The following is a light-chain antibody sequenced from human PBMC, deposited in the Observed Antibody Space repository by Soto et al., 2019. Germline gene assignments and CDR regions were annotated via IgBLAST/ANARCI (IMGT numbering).Light chain of an antibody. CDR1: QSVGSN. CDR2: GAS. V-gene: IGKV3-15*01. J-gene: IGKJ3*01. Sequence: EIVLTQSPATLSVSPGERATLSCRAGQSVGSNLAWYQQKPGQTPRLLIYGASTRAAGIPARFSGSGSGTDFTLTITSLQSEDFAVYYCQQYNNWPPFTFGPGTKVDIK. CDR3: QQYNNWPPFT.